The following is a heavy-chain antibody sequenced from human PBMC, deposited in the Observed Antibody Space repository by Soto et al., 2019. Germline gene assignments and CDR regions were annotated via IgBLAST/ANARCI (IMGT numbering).Heavy chain of an antibody. V-gene: IGHV1-18*01. CDR3: ASSSIAARPEYYYYYMDV. CDR2: ITTYNGNT. J-gene: IGHJ6*03. CDR1: GYTFTSFG. Sequence: QVQLVQSGAEEREPGASVKVSCKASGYTFTSFGISWVRQAPGQGLEWMGWITTYNGNTNYAQKLQGRVTMTTDTSTSTAYMEVRSLRSDDTAVYYCASSSIAARPEYYYYYMDVWGKGTTVTVSS. D-gene: IGHD6-6*01.